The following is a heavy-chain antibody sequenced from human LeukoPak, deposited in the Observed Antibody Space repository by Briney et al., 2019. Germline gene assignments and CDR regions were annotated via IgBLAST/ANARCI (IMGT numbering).Heavy chain of an antibody. D-gene: IGHD6-13*01. CDR3: AKRSSSSWNYYGMDV. J-gene: IGHJ6*02. Sequence: GGSLRLSCAASGFTFRSYAMSWVRQAPGKGLEWVSAISGSGGSTYYADSVKGRFTISRDNSKNTLYLQMNSLRAEDTAVYYCAKRSSSSWNYYGMDVWGQGTTVTVSS. V-gene: IGHV3-23*01. CDR2: ISGSGGST. CDR1: GFTFRSYA.